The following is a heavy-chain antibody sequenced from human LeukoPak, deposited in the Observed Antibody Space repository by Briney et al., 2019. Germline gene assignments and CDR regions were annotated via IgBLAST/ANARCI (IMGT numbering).Heavy chain of an antibody. CDR1: GFTFSNYA. Sequence: PGGSLRLSCAASGFTFSNYAMSWVRQAPGKGLEWVSVISGSGGSTYYADSVKGRFTISKDNAKNTVYLQMNNLRAEDTAVYYCVSFYETYWGRGTLVTVSS. J-gene: IGHJ4*02. CDR3: VSFYETY. CDR2: ISGSGGST. D-gene: IGHD2/OR15-2a*01. V-gene: IGHV3-23*01.